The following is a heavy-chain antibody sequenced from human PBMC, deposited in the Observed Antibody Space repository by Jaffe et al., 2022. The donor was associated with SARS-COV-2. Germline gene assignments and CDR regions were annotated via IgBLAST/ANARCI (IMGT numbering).Heavy chain of an antibody. Sequence: EVQLVESGGGLVQPGGSLRLSCAASGFTFSSYWMSWVRQAPGKGLEWVANIKQDGSEKYYVDSVKGRFTISRDNAKNSLYLQMNSLRAEDTAVYYCARDRGLNYYYDSKGLVYWGQGTLVTVSS. CDR2: IKQDGSEK. V-gene: IGHV3-7*01. CDR1: GFTFSSYW. CDR3: ARDRGLNYYYDSKGLVY. D-gene: IGHD3-22*01. J-gene: IGHJ4*02.